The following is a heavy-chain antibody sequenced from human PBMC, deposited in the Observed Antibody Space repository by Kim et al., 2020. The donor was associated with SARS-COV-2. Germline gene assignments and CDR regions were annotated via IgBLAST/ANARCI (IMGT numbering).Heavy chain of an antibody. J-gene: IGHJ3*02. CDR3: AKDLVSSSFRAFHI. D-gene: IGHD6-6*01. CDR1: GFTFGDFA. Sequence: GGSLRLSCAASGFTFGDFAMHWVRQVPGKGLEWVSGRSWNSGVIGYADSVKGRLPISRHNAENSLYLQMNSLRAEDTAFYYCAKDLVSSSFRAFHIWGQGTMVAVSS. V-gene: IGHV3-9*01. CDR2: RSWNSGVI.